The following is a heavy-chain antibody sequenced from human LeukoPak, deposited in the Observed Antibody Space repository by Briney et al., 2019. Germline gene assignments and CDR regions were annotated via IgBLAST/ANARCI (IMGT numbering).Heavy chain of an antibody. CDR1: GFTFSNYE. CDR2: ISRGGRTV. J-gene: IGHJ4*02. D-gene: IGHD2-21*01. CDR3: ARVAIILAKPYDN. Sequence: GGSLRLSCAASGFTFSNYEMNWVRQAPGKGLDWVAYISRGGRTVDYADSVKGRFTISRDTAKNALYLQMNTLRAYDTAVYASARVAIILAKPYDNWGQGTLVTVSS. V-gene: IGHV3-48*03.